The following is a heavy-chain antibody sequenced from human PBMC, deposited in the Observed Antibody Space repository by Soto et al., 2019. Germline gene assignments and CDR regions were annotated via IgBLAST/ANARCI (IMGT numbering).Heavy chain of an antibody. Sequence: GGSLRLSCAASGFTFSSYAMHWVRQAPGKGLEWVAVISYDGSNKYYADSVKGRFAISRDNSKNTLYLQMNSLRAEDTAVYYCARGGFCSGGSCYSTIFLDYWGQGILVTVSS. CDR3: ARGGFCSGGSCYSTIFLDY. J-gene: IGHJ4*02. CDR1: GFTFSSYA. V-gene: IGHV3-30*09. CDR2: ISYDGSNK. D-gene: IGHD2-15*01.